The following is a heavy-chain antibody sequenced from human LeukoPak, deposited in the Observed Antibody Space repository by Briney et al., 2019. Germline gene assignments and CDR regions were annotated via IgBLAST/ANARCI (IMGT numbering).Heavy chain of an antibody. CDR2: TYYRSKWYN. V-gene: IGHV6-1*01. CDR3: ATEGGSGRLN. J-gene: IGHJ4*02. D-gene: IGHD3-10*01. Sequence: SQTLSLTCAISGDSVSNNRAAWNWIRQSPSRGLEWLGRTYYRSKWYNDYAVSVKSRITINPDTSRNQYSLQLNSVTAEDTAVYYCATEGGSGRLNWGQGTLVTVSS. CDR1: GDSVSNNRAA.